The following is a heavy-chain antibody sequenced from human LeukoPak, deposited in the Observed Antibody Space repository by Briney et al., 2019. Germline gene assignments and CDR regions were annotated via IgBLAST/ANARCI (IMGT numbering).Heavy chain of an antibody. CDR3: VKDDSLTGYRFLYFDL. CDR2: IYHTGNT. J-gene: IGHJ2*01. V-gene: IGHV4-59*03. Sequence: SETLSVTCPVSGASISDYYWSWVRQPPGKALEWIGSIYHTGNTKYSPSLKDRVTMSLDTSKNELSLNLRSMTAADTAVYYCVKDDSLTGYRFLYFDLWGRGTRVTV. CDR1: GASISDYY. D-gene: IGHD5-24*01.